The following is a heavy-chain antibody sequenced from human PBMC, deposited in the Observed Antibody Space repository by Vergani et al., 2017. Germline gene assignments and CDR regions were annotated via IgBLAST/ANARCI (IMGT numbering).Heavy chain of an antibody. Sequence: QVQLQESGPGLVKPSQTLSLTCTVSGGSISSYYWSWIRQPPGKGLEWIGYIYYSGSTNYNPSLKSRVTISVDTSKNQFSLTLSSVTAADTAVYYCASSPYYYDSSGHDYWGQGTLVTVSS. CDR2: IYYSGST. D-gene: IGHD3-22*01. CDR3: ASSPYYYDSSGHDY. CDR1: GGSISSYY. V-gene: IGHV4-59*01. J-gene: IGHJ4*02.